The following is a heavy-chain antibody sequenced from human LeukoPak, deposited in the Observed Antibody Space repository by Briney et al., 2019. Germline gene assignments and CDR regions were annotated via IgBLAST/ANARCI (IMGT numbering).Heavy chain of an antibody. CDR2: IIPIFGTA. J-gene: IGHJ3*02. CDR1: GGTFSSYA. CDR3: ARGIKSLGYCSSTSCYTGVAFDI. Sequence: ASVKVSCKASGGTFSSYAISWVRQAPGQGLEWMGGIIPIFGTANYAQKFQGRVTITTDESTSTAYMELSSLRSEDTAVYYCARGIKSLGYCSSTSCYTGVAFDIWGQGTMVTASS. D-gene: IGHD2-2*02. V-gene: IGHV1-69*05.